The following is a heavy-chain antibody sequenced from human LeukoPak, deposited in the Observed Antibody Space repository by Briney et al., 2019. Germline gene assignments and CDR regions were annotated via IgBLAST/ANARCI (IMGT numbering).Heavy chain of an antibody. CDR3: ARCGGECYRGRNWFDP. CDR2: IYYSGST. D-gene: IGHD2-21*01. Sequence: SETLSLTCTVSGGSISSYYWSWIRQPPGKGLEWIGYIYYSGSTNYNPSLKSRVTISVDTSKNQFSLKLSSVTAADTAVYYCARCGGECYRGRNWFDPWGQGTLVTVSS. V-gene: IGHV4-59*01. CDR1: GGSISSYY. J-gene: IGHJ5*02.